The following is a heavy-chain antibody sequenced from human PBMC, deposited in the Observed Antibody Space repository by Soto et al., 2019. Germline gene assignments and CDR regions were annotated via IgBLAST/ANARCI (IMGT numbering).Heavy chain of an antibody. V-gene: IGHV1-8*01. CDR3: XREHSSGWSGY. D-gene: IGHD6-19*01. CDR2: MNPNSGNT. Sequence: QVQLVQSGAEVKKPGASVKVSCKASGXTFTSYDINWVRQATGQGLEWMGWMNPNSGNTGYAQKFQGRVTMTRNTSISTAYMELSSLXXEDXXXYXXXREHSSGWSGYWGQGTLVTVSS. CDR1: GXTFTSYD. J-gene: IGHJ4*02.